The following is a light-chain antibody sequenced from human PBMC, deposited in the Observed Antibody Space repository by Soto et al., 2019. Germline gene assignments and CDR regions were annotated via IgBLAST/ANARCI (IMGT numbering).Light chain of an antibody. Sequence: EIVMTQSPATLSVSAGERATLSCGASQSVSSNLAWYQQKPGQAPRLLIYEASNRATGIPARFSGSGSGTDFTLTISSLETEDFAVYYCQQRSDWPLTFGGGTKVDIK. J-gene: IGKJ4*01. CDR3: QQRSDWPLT. V-gene: IGKV3-11*01. CDR2: EAS. CDR1: QSVSSN.